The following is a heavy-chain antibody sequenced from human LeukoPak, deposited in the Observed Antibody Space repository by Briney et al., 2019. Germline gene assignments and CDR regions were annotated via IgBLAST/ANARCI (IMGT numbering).Heavy chain of an antibody. Sequence: ASVKVSCKASGYTFTNYHIAWVRQATGQGLEWMGWMNPNSGNTGYAQKFQGRVTMTRNTSISTAYMELSSLRSEDTAVYYCARGTTVLRYFDWLGRKQSRAKKYYFDYWGQGTLVTVSS. CDR1: GYTFTNYH. CDR3: ARGTTVLRYFDWLGRKQSRAKKYYFDY. J-gene: IGHJ4*02. CDR2: MNPNSGNT. D-gene: IGHD3-9*01. V-gene: IGHV1-8*01.